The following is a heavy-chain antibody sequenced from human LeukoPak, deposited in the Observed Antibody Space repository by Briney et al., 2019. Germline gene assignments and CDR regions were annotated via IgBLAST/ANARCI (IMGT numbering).Heavy chain of an antibody. V-gene: IGHV3-53*01. J-gene: IGHJ4*02. D-gene: IGHD6-6*01. CDR3: ARAWGRSRSTDFDY. CDR2: IYSGGST. Sequence: GGSLRLSCAASGFSVSSNYMSWVRQAPGKGLEWVSVIYSGGSTYYADSVKGRFTISRDNFKNTLYLQMNSLRAEDTAVYYCARAWGRSRSTDFDYWGQGTLVTVSS. CDR1: GFSVSSNY.